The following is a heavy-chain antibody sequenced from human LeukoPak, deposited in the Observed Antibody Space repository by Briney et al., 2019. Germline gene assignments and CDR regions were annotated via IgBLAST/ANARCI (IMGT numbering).Heavy chain of an antibody. Sequence: GGSLRLSCAASGFIFDDYAMHWVRQAPGKGLEWVSGISWNSGSIGYADSVKGRFTISRDNAKNSLYLQMNSLRAEDTALYYCAKDIGAVAGYAFDIWGQGTMVTVSS. D-gene: IGHD6-19*01. CDR1: GFIFDDYA. J-gene: IGHJ3*02. CDR2: ISWNSGSI. CDR3: AKDIGAVAGYAFDI. V-gene: IGHV3-9*01.